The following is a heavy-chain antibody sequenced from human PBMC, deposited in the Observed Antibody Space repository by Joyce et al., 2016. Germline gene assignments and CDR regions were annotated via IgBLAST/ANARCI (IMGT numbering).Heavy chain of an antibody. D-gene: IGHD4-17*01. CDR3: VRDWTTVNYYGMDV. CDR2: IYNGGTT. Sequence: EVQLVESGGDLIQPGGSLRLSCIASGFSVSTNYISWVRQAPGKGLEWVSVIYNGGTTYYADPVRGRFTISKDNSKNTVYLQMTSLRVEDTAVYYCVRDWTTVNYYGMDVWGQGTTVLVSS. V-gene: IGHV3-53*01. CDR1: GFSVSTNY. J-gene: IGHJ6*02.